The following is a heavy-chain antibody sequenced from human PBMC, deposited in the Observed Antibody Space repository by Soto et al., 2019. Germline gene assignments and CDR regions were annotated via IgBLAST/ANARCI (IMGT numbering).Heavy chain of an antibody. V-gene: IGHV1-69*12. Sequence: QVQLVQSGAEVKKPGSSVKVSCKASGGTFSSYAISWVRQAPGQGLEWMGGIIPLFGTANYAKKFQGRVTIRAVESMSTEYMELSGSGSEDRAGYYWARELPCGGDCYGAFDIWGQGTMVTVSS. CDR3: ARELPCGGDCYGAFDI. CDR1: GGTFSSYA. J-gene: IGHJ3*02. CDR2: IIPLFGTA. D-gene: IGHD2-21*02.